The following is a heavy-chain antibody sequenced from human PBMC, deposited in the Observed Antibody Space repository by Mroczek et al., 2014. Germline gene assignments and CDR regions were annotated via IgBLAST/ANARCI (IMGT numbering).Heavy chain of an antibody. CDR1: GYTFTSYD. J-gene: IGHJ5*02. V-gene: IGHV1-8*01. CDR2: MNPNSGNT. CDR3: ARGRSNSAWHLSS. Sequence: QVQLQESGAEVKKPGASVKVSCKASGYTFTSYDIYWVRQAIGQGLEWMGWMNPNSGNTGFAQKFQGRVTMTRNISISTAYMDLSSLRSEDTAVYYCARGRSNSAWHLSSWGQGTLVTVSS. D-gene: IGHD2/OR15-2a*01.